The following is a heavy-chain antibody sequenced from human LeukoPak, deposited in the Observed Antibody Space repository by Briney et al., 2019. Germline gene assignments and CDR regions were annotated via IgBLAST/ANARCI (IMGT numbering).Heavy chain of an antibody. J-gene: IGHJ4*02. V-gene: IGHV3-9*01. CDR2: ISWNSGSI. CDR1: GFIFNNYA. D-gene: IGHD6-19*01. CDR3: AKDNRRHYTSGPNPDSLH. Sequence: GGSLRLSCAGSGFIFNNYAMHWVRQPPGKGLEWVSGISWNSGSIDYADSVKGRFTISRDNAKNSLYLQMNSLRAEDTAFYYCAKDNRRHYTSGPNPDSLHWGQGALVTVSS.